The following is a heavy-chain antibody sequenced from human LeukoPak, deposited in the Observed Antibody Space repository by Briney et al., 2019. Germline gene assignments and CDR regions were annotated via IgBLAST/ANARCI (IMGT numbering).Heavy chain of an antibody. CDR3: ATLDY. CDR1: GFTFSMYW. V-gene: IGHV3-74*01. Sequence: GGSRTLSWPVSGFTFSMYWAHCVRPAPGKGLGWVSSINSDGSSTSYAESVKGRCTISRNNAKYMLYLQMNTLRAEDTAVYYCATLDYWGQGTPVTVSS. CDR2: INSDGSST. J-gene: IGHJ4*02.